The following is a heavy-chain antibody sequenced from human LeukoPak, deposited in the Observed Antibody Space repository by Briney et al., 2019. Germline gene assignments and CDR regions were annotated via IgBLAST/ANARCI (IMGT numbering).Heavy chain of an antibody. CDR1: GYTFTGYY. CDR3: ARRSIAAAGAFDI. D-gene: IGHD6-13*01. J-gene: IGHJ3*02. Sequence: ASVKVSCKASGYTFTGYYMHWVRQAPGQGLEWMGWINPNSGGTNYAQKFQGRVTMTRDTSISTAYMELSRLRSDDTAVYYCARRSIAAAGAFDIWGQGTMVTVSP. CDR2: INPNSGGT. V-gene: IGHV1-2*02.